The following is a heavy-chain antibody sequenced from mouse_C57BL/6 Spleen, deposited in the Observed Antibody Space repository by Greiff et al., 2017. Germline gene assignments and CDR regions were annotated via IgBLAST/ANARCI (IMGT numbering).Heavy chain of an antibody. V-gene: IGHV5-9*01. D-gene: IGHD2-1*01. CDR2: ISGGGGNT. CDR3: ARQVYRNYSWFAY. CDR1: GFTFSSYT. Sequence: EVKLMESGGGLVKPGGSLKLSCAASGFTFSSYTMSWVRQTPEKRLEWVATISGGGGNTYYPDSVKGRFPISRDNAKNTLYLQMSSLRSEDTALYYCARQVYRNYSWFAYWGQGTLVTVSA. J-gene: IGHJ3*01.